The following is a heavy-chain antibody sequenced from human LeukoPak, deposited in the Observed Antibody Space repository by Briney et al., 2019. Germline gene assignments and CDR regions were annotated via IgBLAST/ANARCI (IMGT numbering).Heavy chain of an antibody. J-gene: IGHJ1*01. V-gene: IGHV4-34*01. CDR3: ARAYYDILTGSEGYFQH. CDR2: INYSGST. CDR1: GGSFSAYY. Sequence: SETLSLTCAVSGGSFSAYYWNWIRQPPGKGLEWIWEINYSGSTNYNPSLKSRVTISVDTSKKQFSLKLSSVTAADTAVYYCARAYYDILTGSEGYFQHWGQGTLVTVSS. D-gene: IGHD3-9*01.